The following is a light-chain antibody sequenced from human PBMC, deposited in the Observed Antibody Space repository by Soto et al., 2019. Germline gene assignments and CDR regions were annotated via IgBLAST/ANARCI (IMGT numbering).Light chain of an antibody. J-gene: IGKJ1*01. V-gene: IGKV1-6*01. CDR3: MLDFSYLWA. Sequence: IQLTQSPSSLSASVGDRVTITCRASQDIRSALGWYQQKPGKVPKLLIYAASTLQSGVPSRFSGSRSGTDVTLTISCLQPEDFATYYCMLDFSYLWAFGQGTKEEFK. CDR2: AAS. CDR1: QDIRSA.